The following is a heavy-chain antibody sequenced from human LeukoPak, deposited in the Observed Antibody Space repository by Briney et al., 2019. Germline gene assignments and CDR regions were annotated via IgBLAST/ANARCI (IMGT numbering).Heavy chain of an antibody. D-gene: IGHD2-2*01. Sequence: SVKVSCKACGGTLNNYAINWVRQAPGQGLEWMGRIIPIFGTANHAQNFQGRVTITADRPTSTAYMELSSLKAEDTAVYYCARSHRYWSSASCPINGFDPWGQGTQVTVSS. CDR2: IIPIFGTA. V-gene: IGHV1-69*06. J-gene: IGHJ5*02. CDR1: GGTLNNYA. CDR3: ARSHRYWSSASCPINGFDP.